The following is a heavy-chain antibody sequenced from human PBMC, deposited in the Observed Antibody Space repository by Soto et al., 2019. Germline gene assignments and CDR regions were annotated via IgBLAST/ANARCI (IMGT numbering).Heavy chain of an antibody. V-gene: IGHV5-51*01. Sequence: PGESLKISCKGSGYSFTSYWIGWVRQMPGKVLEWMGIIYPGDSDTRYSPSFQGQVTISADKSISTAYLQWSSLKASDTAMYYCARHLRRRYYYDSSGFPSAFDYWGQGXLVTVYS. CDR3: ARHLRRRYYYDSSGFPSAFDY. D-gene: IGHD3-22*01. J-gene: IGHJ4*02. CDR2: IYPGDSDT. CDR1: GYSFTSYW.